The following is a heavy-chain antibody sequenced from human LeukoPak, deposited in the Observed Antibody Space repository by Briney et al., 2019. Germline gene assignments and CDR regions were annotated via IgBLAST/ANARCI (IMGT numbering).Heavy chain of an antibody. D-gene: IGHD3-22*01. CDR3: AGYDSSGYYH. CDR1: GGSISSYY. CDR2: IYTSWST. Sequence: PSKTLSLTCTVSGGSISSYYWIWIPQPAGKGLEGIGRIYTSWSTNYNPSRKSRVPMSVDTSKNQFSLKLSSVTAADTAVYYCAGYDSSGYYHWGQGTLVTVSS. V-gene: IGHV4-4*07. J-gene: IGHJ4*02.